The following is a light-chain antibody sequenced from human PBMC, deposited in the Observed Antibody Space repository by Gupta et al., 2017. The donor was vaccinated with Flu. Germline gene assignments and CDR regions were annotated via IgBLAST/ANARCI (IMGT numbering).Light chain of an antibody. V-gene: IGKV4-1*01. CDR2: WAS. CDR1: QSVLYSSNNKNH. Sequence: DIVMTQSPDSLAVSSGERATINCKSSQSVLYSSNNKNHLAWYQQKPGQPPKLLIYWASTRESGVPDRFSGSGSGTDFTLTISSLQAEDVAVYYCHQYNTILGTFGQGTKVEIK. CDR3: HQYNTILGT. J-gene: IGKJ1*01.